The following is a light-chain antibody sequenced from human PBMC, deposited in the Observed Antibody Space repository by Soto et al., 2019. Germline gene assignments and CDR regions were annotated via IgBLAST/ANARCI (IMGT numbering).Light chain of an antibody. J-gene: IGKJ1*01. CDR1: QSVSSSY. Sequence: ILLTQSPGTLSLSPGERATLSCRASQSVSSSYLAWYQQKPGQAPRLLIYGASSRATGIPDRFSGSGSGTDFTLTISRLEAADYAVYYCQQYGSSQWTFGQGTRVEIK. V-gene: IGKV3-20*01. CDR3: QQYGSSQWT. CDR2: GAS.